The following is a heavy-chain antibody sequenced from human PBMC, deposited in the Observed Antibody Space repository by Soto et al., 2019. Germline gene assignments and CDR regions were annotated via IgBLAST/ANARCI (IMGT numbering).Heavy chain of an antibody. CDR1: GFTFSSYA. D-gene: IGHD6-6*01. V-gene: IGHV3-23*01. J-gene: IGHJ4*02. CDR3: AKGDGRIVPRHFDY. CDR2: ISSGGGSP. Sequence: EVQLLESGGGLVQPGGSLRLSCAVSGFTFSSYAMSWVRQAPGKGLEWVSGISSGGGSPYNADSVKGRFTISRDNSKNTLYMQMDSLRADDTAVYYCAKGDGRIVPRHFDYWGQGTLVTVSS.